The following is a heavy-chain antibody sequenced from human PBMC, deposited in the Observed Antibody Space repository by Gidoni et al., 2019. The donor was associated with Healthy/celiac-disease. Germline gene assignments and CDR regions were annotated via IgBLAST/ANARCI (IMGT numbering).Heavy chain of an antibody. D-gene: IGHD3-22*01. Sequence: QVQLVESGGGVVQPGRSLRLSWAASGFTFRSYGMHWVRQAPGKGLEWVAVISYDGSNKYYADSVKGRFTIARDNSKNTLYLQMNSLRAEDTAVYYCARGAYDSSGFMAGYWGQGTLVTVSS. CDR2: ISYDGSNK. CDR1: GFTFRSYG. J-gene: IGHJ4*02. CDR3: ARGAYDSSGFMAGY. V-gene: IGHV3-30*03.